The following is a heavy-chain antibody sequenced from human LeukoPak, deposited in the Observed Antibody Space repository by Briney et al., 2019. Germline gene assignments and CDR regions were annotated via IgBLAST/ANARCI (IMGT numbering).Heavy chain of an antibody. J-gene: IGHJ4*02. D-gene: IGHD2-2*01. CDR1: GCSFTSYW. CDR2: IYPADSDT. Sequence: AEALQISSWGAGCSFTSYWIAWVRQMPGGGRELMGIIYPADSDTRYSPSFQGQVTISADKYISTAYLQWSSLQASDAALYYCARLGRIGYCSSTTCYLYCGEGTPVTVSS. V-gene: IGHV5-51*01. CDR3: ARLGRIGYCSSTTCYLY.